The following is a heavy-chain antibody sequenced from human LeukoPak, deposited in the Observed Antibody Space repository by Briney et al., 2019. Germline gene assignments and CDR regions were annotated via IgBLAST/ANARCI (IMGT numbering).Heavy chain of an antibody. CDR2: IYTSGST. D-gene: IGHD3-10*01. CDR1: GGPISSYY. J-gene: IGHJ4*02. CDR3: AGSYYYGSGRPFDY. Sequence: SETLSLTCTVSGGPISSYYWSWIRQPAGKGLEWIGRIYTSGSTNYNPSLKSRVTMSVDTSKNQFSLKLSSVTAAGTAVYYCAGSYYYGSGRPFDYWGQGTLVTVSS. V-gene: IGHV4-4*07.